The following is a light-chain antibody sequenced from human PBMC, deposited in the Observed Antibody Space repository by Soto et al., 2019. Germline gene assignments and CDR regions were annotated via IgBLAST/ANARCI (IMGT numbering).Light chain of an antibody. CDR3: SSYAGSNNPV. Sequence: QSVLTQPPSASGSPGQSVTISCTGTSSDVGGYNYVSWYQQHPDKAPKLMIYEVSKRPSGVPDRFSGSKSGSTASLTVSGLQAEDEADYYCSSYAGSNNPVFGGGTQLTVL. J-gene: IGLJ2*01. CDR1: SSDVGGYNY. V-gene: IGLV2-8*01. CDR2: EVS.